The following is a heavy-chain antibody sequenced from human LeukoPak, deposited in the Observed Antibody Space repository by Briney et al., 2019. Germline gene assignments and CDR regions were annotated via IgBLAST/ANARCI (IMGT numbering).Heavy chain of an antibody. CDR3: ARDGYYDSSGYYYMGY. CDR1: GYTFTSYA. J-gene: IGHJ4*02. CDR2: IIPIFGTA. Sequence: GASVKVSCKASGYTFTSYAMNWVRQAPGQGLEWMGGIIPIFGTANYAQKFQGRVTITADKSTSTAYMELSSLRSEDTAVYYCARDGYYDSSGYYYMGYWGQGTLVTVSS. D-gene: IGHD3-22*01. V-gene: IGHV1-69*06.